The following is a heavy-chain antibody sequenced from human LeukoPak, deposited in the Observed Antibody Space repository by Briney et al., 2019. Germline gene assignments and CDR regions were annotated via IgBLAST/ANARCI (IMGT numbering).Heavy chain of an antibody. J-gene: IGHJ5*01. CDR2: LSGASDRA. V-gene: IGHV3-23*01. D-gene: IGHD2-21*02. Sequence: PGGSLRLSCAASGFTFSSASMGWVRLAPGKGLQWVSVLSGASDRAYYADSVKGRFTISRDNSKNTVFLQMNSLRVEDTAAYYCAKEIAFCGGDCYSLLDSWGQGTQVTVSS. CDR1: GFTFSSAS. CDR3: AKEIAFCGGDCYSLLDS.